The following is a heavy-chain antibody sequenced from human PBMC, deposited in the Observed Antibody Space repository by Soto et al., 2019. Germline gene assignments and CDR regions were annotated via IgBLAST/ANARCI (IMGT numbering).Heavy chain of an antibody. CDR1: GDSFTNFY. J-gene: IGHJ4*02. V-gene: IGHV4-59*01. CDR3: AKELYSGSYSD. D-gene: IGHD1-26*01. Sequence: SETLSLTCTVSGDSFTNFYLNWIRQPPGKGLEWVGHIYYTGSANHNPSLKSRVSLSIDTSKNQISLKLSSVTAADTAVYYCAKELYSGSYSDWGQGTLVTVSS. CDR2: IYYTGSA.